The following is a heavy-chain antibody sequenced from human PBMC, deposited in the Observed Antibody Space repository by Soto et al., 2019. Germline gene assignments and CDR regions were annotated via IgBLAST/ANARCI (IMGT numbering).Heavy chain of an antibody. CDR1: GGSISSGGYY. D-gene: IGHD3-9*01. Sequence: SETLSLTCTVSGGSISSGGYYWSWIRQHPGKGLEWIGYIYYSGSTYYNPSLKSRVTISVDTSKNQFSLKLSSVTAADTAVYYCARTYYDILTGYSFDYWGQGTLVTVSS. CDR3: ARTYYDILTGYSFDY. V-gene: IGHV4-31*03. CDR2: IYYSGST. J-gene: IGHJ4*02.